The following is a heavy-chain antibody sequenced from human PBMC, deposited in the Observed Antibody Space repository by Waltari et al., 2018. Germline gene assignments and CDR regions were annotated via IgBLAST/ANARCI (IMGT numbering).Heavy chain of an antibody. D-gene: IGHD6-25*01. V-gene: IGHV6-1*01. CDR2: TYYRSKWFS. CDR3: VRGGSFCSGGTCYGYFDY. Sequence: QVQLLQSGPGLVKPSETLTLTCDISGDTVANANAAWNVIRQSPSRGLEWMGRTYYRSKWFSNYATSMSVRVSLSPDTSKNQFSLQLKSVTPEDTAVYFCVRGGSFCSGGTCYGYFDYWGQGLLVTVS. CDR1: GDTVANANAA. J-gene: IGHJ4*02.